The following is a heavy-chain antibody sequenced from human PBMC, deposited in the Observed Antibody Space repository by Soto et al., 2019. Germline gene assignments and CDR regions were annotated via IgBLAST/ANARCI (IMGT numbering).Heavy chain of an antibody. V-gene: IGHV3-30-3*01. CDR2: ISYDGSNK. CDR3: ARAHDFWGGRQQPIDS. J-gene: IGHJ4*02. D-gene: IGHD3-3*01. CDR1: GFTFSSYA. Sequence: PGGSLRLSCAASGFTFSSYAMHWVRQAPGKGLEWVAVISYDGSNKYYADSVKGRFTISRDNSKNTLYLQMNSLRAEDTAVYYCARAHDFWGGRQQPIDSWGQGTQVTVSS.